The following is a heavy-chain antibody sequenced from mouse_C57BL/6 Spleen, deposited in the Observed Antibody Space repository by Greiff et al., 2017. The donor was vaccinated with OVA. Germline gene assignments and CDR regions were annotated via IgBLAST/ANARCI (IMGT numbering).Heavy chain of an antibody. CDR3: AREGTAQSFDY. Sequence: VQLQQSGAELVKPGASVKLSCKASGYTFTSYWMHWVKQRPGQGLEWIGMIHPNSGSTNYNEKFKSKATLTVDKSSSTAYMQLSSLTSEDSAVYYCAREGTAQSFDYWGQGTTLTVSS. J-gene: IGHJ2*01. V-gene: IGHV1-64*01. CDR2: IHPNSGST. D-gene: IGHD3-2*02. CDR1: GYTFTSYW.